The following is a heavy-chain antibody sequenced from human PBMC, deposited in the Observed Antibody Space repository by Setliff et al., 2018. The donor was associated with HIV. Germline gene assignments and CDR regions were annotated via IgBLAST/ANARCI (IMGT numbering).Heavy chain of an antibody. CDR3: ARQGTYTHYMDV. V-gene: IGHV4-59*08. Sequence: SETLSLTCTVSGGSISNYYWSWIRQPPGKGLEWIGYIYPIGSPDFPSGNTVYNPSFRSRVTLSLDTSKNQFSLKLRSVTAADTAVYYCARQGTYTHYMDVWGKGTTVTVSS. J-gene: IGHJ6*03. D-gene: IGHD3-16*01. CDR1: GGSISNYY. CDR2: IYPIGSPD.